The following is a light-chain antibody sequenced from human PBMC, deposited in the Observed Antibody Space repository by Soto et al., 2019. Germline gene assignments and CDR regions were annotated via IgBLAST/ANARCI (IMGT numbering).Light chain of an antibody. CDR1: QSVGSY. CDR3: QQSNYWPPMYT. V-gene: IGKV3-11*01. CDR2: DAS. J-gene: IGKJ2*01. Sequence: EIVLTQSPATLSLSPGERATLSCRASQSVGSYLAWYQQTPGQAPRLLIYDASNRATGIPARFSGSGSGTGFTLTISSLEPEDFAVYYCQQSNYWPPMYTFGQGTKLEI.